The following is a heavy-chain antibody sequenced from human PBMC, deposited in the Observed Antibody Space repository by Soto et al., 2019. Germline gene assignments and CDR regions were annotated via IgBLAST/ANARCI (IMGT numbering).Heavy chain of an antibody. Sequence: GASVKVSCKASGGTFSSYTISWVRQAPRQGLEWMGRIIPILGIANYAQKFQGRVTITADKSTSTAYMELSSLRSEDTAVYYCARLGYCSGGSCPNIWGQGTMVTVS. CDR2: IIPILGIA. CDR1: GGTFSSYT. CDR3: ARLGYCSGGSCPNI. V-gene: IGHV1-69*02. D-gene: IGHD2-15*01. J-gene: IGHJ3*02.